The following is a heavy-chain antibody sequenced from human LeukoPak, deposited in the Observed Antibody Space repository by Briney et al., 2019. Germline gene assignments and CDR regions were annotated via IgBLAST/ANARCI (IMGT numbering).Heavy chain of an antibody. CDR1: GFTFSSYE. D-gene: IGHD3-3*01. CDR3: ARGVITISGVVDY. J-gene: IGHJ4*02. Sequence: PGGSLRLSCAASGFTFSSYEMNWVRQAPGKGLEWVSYISSSGSTIYYADSVKGRFTISRDNAKNSLYLQMNSLRAEDTAVYYCARGVITISGVVDYWGQGTLVTVSS. CDR2: ISSSGSTI. V-gene: IGHV3-48*03.